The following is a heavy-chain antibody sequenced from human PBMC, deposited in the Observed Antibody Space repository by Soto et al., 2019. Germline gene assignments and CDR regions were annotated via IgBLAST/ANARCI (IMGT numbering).Heavy chain of an antibody. D-gene: IGHD2-21*01. CDR3: ASDMRQDLAYCGGDCYLYYFDY. Sequence: EVQLVESGGGLVKPGGSLRLSCAASGFTFSSYSMNWVRQAPGKGLEWVSSISSSSSYIYYADSVKGRFTISRDNAKNSLYLQMNSLRAEYTAVYYCASDMRQDLAYCGGDCYLYYFDYWGQGTLVTVSS. CDR2: ISSSSSYI. CDR1: GFTFSSYS. V-gene: IGHV3-21*01. J-gene: IGHJ4*02.